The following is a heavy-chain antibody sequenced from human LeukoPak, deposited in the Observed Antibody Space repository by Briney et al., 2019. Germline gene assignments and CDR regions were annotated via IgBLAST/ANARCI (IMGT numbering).Heavy chain of an antibody. CDR1: GFTFDDYV. Sequence: PGGSLRLSCAASGFTFDDYVMHWVRHAPGKGLEWVSGISWNSDSVGYADSVKGRITISRDKDKNSLYLQMNSLRAEDTALYYCAKDTRRYCSSTSCYSVLENWGQGTLVTVSS. J-gene: IGHJ4*02. CDR3: AKDTRRYCSSTSCYSVLEN. CDR2: ISWNSDSV. D-gene: IGHD2-2*01. V-gene: IGHV3-9*01.